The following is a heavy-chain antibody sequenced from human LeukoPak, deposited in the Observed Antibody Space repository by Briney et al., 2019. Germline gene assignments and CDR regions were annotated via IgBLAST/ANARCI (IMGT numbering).Heavy chain of an antibody. Sequence: RGESLQISCQGSGSSFTSYWIGWVRQLPGKGLEWMGIIYPGDSDTRYSPSFQGQVTISADKSISTAYLQWSSLKASDTAMYYCARNRLDSSGYKSDYYYMDVWGKGTTVTVSS. CDR1: GSSFTSYW. CDR3: ARNRLDSSGYKSDYYYMDV. J-gene: IGHJ6*03. D-gene: IGHD3-22*01. V-gene: IGHV5-51*01. CDR2: IYPGDSDT.